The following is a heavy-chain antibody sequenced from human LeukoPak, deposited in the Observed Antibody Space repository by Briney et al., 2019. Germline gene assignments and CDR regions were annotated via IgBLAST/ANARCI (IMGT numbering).Heavy chain of an antibody. D-gene: IGHD3-3*01. CDR3: ARQIFGVVISFDY. J-gene: IGHJ4*02. CDR2: IYYSGST. CDR1: GGSISSSSYY. V-gene: IGHV4-39*01. Sequence: SETLSLTCTVSGGSISSSSYYWGWIRQPPGKGLVWIGSIYYSGSTYYNPSLKSRVTISVDTSKNPFSLKLSSVTAADTAVCYCARQIFGVVISFDYWGQGTLVTVSS.